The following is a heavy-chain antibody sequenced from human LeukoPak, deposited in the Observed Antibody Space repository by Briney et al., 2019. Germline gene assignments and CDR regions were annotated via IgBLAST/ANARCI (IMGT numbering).Heavy chain of an antibody. CDR1: GYTFTGYY. J-gene: IGHJ4*02. CDR3: ARVGSSGWYVHPTLDY. D-gene: IGHD6-19*01. CDR2: INPNSGDT. Sequence: ASVKDSCKASGYTFTGYYMHWVRQAPGQGLEWMGWINPNSGDTNYAQKFQGRVTVTRDTSISTAYMELSRLRSDDTAVYYCARVGSSGWYVHPTLDYWGQGTLVTVSS. V-gene: IGHV1-2*02.